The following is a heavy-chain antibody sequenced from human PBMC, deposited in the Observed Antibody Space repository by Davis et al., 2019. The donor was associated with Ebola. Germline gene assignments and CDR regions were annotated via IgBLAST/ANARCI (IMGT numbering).Heavy chain of an antibody. V-gene: IGHV3-23*01. Sequence: SCKASGGTFSSYAMSWVRQAPGKGLEWVSAISGSGGSTYYADSVKGRFTISRDNSKNTLYLQMNSLRAEDTAVYYCAKDVLLWFGGWFDPWGQGTLVTVSS. CDR2: ISGSGGST. CDR3: AKDVLLWFGGWFDP. CDR1: GGTFSSYA. D-gene: IGHD3-10*01. J-gene: IGHJ5*02.